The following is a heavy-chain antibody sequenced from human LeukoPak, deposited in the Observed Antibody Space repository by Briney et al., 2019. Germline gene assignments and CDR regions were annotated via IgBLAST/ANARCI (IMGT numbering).Heavy chain of an antibody. CDR1: GFTFSSYG. D-gene: IGHD6-6*01. V-gene: IGHV3-30*18. Sequence: GGSLRLSCAASGFTFSSYGMHWVRQAPGKGLEWVAVISYDGSKKYYVDSAKGRFTISRDNSKKMVYLEMNSLRVEDTALYYCVKSRGPYSSSSGYGTDVWGQGTTVIVSS. CDR2: ISYDGSKK. J-gene: IGHJ6*02. CDR3: VKSRGPYSSSSGYGTDV.